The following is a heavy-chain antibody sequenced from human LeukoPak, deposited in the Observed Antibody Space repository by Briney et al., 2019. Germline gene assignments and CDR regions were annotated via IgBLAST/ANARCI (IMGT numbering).Heavy chain of an antibody. J-gene: IGHJ4*02. CDR3: ARGGGALEYSSSGVDY. CDR1: GGSVSSADYY. V-gene: IGHV4-34*01. CDR2: INHSGST. D-gene: IGHD6-6*01. Sequence: PSETLSLTCTVSGGSVSSADYYWSWIRQPPGKGLEWIGEINHSGSTNYNPSLKSRVTISVDTSKNQFSLKLSSVTAADTAVYYCARGGGALEYSSSGVDYWGQGTLVTVSS.